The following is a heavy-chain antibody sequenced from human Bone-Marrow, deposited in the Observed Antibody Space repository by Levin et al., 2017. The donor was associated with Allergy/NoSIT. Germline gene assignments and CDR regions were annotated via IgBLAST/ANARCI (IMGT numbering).Heavy chain of an antibody. V-gene: IGHV3-74*01. CDR3: ARRVDTDVVNIYFDS. J-gene: IGHJ4*02. D-gene: IGHD5-18*01. CDR1: GFTFSSYW. CDR2: INIDGSHT. Sequence: ASVKVSCAASGFTFSSYWMHWVRQAPGEGLVWVGRINIDGSHTAYADSVKGRFTISRDNASNTLYLQMSWLRAADTAVYYCARRVDTDVVNIYFDSWGQGTLVTVSS.